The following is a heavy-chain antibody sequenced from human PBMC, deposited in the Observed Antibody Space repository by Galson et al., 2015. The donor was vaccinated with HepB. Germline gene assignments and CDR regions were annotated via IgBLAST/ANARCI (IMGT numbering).Heavy chain of an antibody. CDR3: ASLYRPGITMVVGVDAFDI. CDR1: GGTFSSYA. Sequence: SVKVSCKASGGTFSSYAISWVRQAPGQGLEWMGGIIPIFGTANYAQKFQGRVTITADESTSTAYMELSSLRSEDTAVYYCASLYRPGITMVVGVDAFDIWGQGTMVTVSS. CDR2: IIPIFGTA. V-gene: IGHV1-69*13. J-gene: IGHJ3*02. D-gene: IGHD3-22*01.